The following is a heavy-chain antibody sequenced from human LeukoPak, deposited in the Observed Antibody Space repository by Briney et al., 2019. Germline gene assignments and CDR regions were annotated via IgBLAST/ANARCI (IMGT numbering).Heavy chain of an antibody. CDR1: GGSISSGSYY. D-gene: IGHD3-3*02. CDR3: ARGPSAFVYYFDY. Sequence: SQTLSLTCTVSGGSISSGSYYWSWIRQPAGKGLEWIGRIYTSGSTNYNPSLKSRVTISVDTSKNQFSLKLSSVTAADTAVYYCARGPSAFVYYFDYWGQGTLVTVSS. V-gene: IGHV4-61*02. J-gene: IGHJ4*02. CDR2: IYTSGST.